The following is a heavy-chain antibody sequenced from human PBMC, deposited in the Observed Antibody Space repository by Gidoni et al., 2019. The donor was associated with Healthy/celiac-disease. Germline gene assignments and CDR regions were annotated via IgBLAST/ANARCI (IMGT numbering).Heavy chain of an antibody. D-gene: IGHD3-3*01. Sequence: QVQLVESGGGVVQPGRSLRLSCAASGFTFSSYAMHWVRQAPGKGLEWVAVISYDGSNKYYADSVKGRFTISRDNSKNTLYLQMNSLRAEDTAVYYCACDFWSGYFAPFVYWGQGTLVTVSS. V-gene: IGHV3-30*04. CDR2: ISYDGSNK. CDR1: GFTFSSYA. J-gene: IGHJ4*02. CDR3: ACDFWSGYFAPFVY.